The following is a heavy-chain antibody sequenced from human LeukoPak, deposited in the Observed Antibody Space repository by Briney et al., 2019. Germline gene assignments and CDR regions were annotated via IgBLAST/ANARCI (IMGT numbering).Heavy chain of an antibody. D-gene: IGHD3-10*01. CDR2: INQSGST. J-gene: IGHJ4*02. V-gene: IGHV4-34*01. Sequence: SETLSLTCAVYGGSSSGYYWSWIRQPPGKGLEWIGEINQSGSTNQNPSLKSRVTISIDTSKNQFSLKLSSVTAADTAVYYCARGYGSGSYFVYWGQGTLVTVSS. CDR1: GGSSSGYY. CDR3: ARGYGSGSYFVY.